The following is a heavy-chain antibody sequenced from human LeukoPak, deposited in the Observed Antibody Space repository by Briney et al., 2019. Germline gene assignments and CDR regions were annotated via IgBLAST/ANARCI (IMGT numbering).Heavy chain of an antibody. CDR3: AKDINYYDSSGLLGDY. V-gene: IGHV3-30*02. CDR2: IYYDGSKT. D-gene: IGHD3-22*01. CDR1: GFTFSSFG. J-gene: IGHJ4*02. Sequence: GGSLRLSCAASGFTFSSFGMHWVRQAPGKGLEWAAFIYYDGSKTYYADSVKGRFTVSRDNSKNTLFLQMNSLRAEDMAVYYCAKDINYYDSSGLLGDYWGQGTLVTVSS.